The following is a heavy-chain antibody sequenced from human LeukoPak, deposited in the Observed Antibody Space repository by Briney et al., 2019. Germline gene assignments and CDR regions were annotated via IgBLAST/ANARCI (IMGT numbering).Heavy chain of an antibody. V-gene: IGHV4-59*01. CDR1: GGSISSYY. CDR2: IYYSGST. J-gene: IGHJ2*01. Sequence: SETLSLTCTVSGGSISSYYWSWIRQPPGMGLEWIGCIYYSGSTNYNPSLKSRVTISVDTSKDQFSLRLTTVTAADTAVYYCARSFLGDWYFDLWGRGTLVTVSS. CDR3: ARSFLGDWYFDL. D-gene: IGHD1-26*01.